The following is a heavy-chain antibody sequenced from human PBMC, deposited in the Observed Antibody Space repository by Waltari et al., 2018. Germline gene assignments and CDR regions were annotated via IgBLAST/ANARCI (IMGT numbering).Heavy chain of an antibody. CDR3: AAAAGGWFDP. J-gene: IGHJ5*02. D-gene: IGHD6-13*01. CDR2: IIPIFGTA. CDR1: GSTSSSSA. Sequence: HVQLVQSGAEVMQPGSSVKVSCKASGSTSSSSAISWVRQAPGQGLEWMGGIIPIFGTANYAQKFQGRVTITADESTSTAYMELSSLRSEDTAVYYCAAAAGGWFDPWGQGTLVTVSS. V-gene: IGHV1-69*01.